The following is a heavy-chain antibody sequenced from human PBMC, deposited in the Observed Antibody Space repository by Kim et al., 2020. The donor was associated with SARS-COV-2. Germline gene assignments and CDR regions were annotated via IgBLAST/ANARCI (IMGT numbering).Heavy chain of an antibody. D-gene: IGHD4-17*01. Sequence: SETLSLTCTVSGGSISSYYWSWIRQPPGKGLEWIGYIYYSGSTNYNPSLKSRVTISVDTSKNQFSLKLSSVTAADTAVYYCARLYGRLRTLDYWGQGTLV. CDR2: IYYSGST. V-gene: IGHV4-59*08. J-gene: IGHJ4*02. CDR1: GGSISSYY. CDR3: ARLYGRLRTLDY.